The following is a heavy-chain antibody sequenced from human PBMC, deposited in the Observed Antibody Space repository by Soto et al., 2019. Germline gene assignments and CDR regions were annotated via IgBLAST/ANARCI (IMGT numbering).Heavy chain of an antibody. CDR2: IKSKTDGGTT. V-gene: IGHV3-15*01. CDR1: GFTFSSYG. D-gene: IGHD3-22*01. Sequence: GGSLRLSCAASGFTFSSYGMHWVRQAPGKGLEWVGRIKSKTDGGTTDYAAPVKGRFTISRDDSKNTLYLQMNSLKTEDTAVYYCTTPEDTYYYDSSGSFDYWGQGTPVTVSS. J-gene: IGHJ4*02. CDR3: TTPEDTYYYDSSGSFDY.